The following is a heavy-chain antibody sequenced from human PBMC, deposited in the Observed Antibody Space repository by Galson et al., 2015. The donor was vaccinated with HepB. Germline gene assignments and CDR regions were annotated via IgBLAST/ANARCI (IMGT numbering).Heavy chain of an antibody. CDR2: IDWDDDK. CDR1: GFSLSTSGMR. V-gene: IGHV2-70*04. D-gene: IGHD4-17*01. CDR3: ALIYRYGQAAFDI. J-gene: IGHJ3*02. Sequence: PALVKPTQTLTLTCTFSGFSLSTSGMRASWIRQPPGKALEWLARIDWDDDKFYSTSLKTRLTISKDTSKNQVVLTMTNMDPVDTATYYCALIYRYGQAAFDIWGQGTMVTVSS.